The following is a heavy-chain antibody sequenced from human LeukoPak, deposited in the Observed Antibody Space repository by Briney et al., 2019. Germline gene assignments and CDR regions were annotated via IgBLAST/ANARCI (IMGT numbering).Heavy chain of an antibody. J-gene: IGHJ3*02. V-gene: IGHV1-8*01. CDR1: GYTFTSYD. D-gene: IGHD4-23*01. Sequence: ASVKVSCKASGYTFTSYDINWVRQATGQGLEWMGWMNPNSGNTGYAQKFQGRVTITRNTSISTAYMELSSLRSEDTAVYYCARDYGGNSGALDAFDIWGQGTTVTVSS. CDR3: ARDYGGNSGALDAFDI. CDR2: MNPNSGNT.